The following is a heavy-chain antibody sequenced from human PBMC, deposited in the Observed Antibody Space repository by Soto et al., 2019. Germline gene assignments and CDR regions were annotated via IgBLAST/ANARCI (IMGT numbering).Heavy chain of an antibody. Sequence: GGSLRLPCASSGFNFSSNAMSLVGQVSGKGLELVSAISGSGGSTYYADSVKGRFTISRDNSKNTLYLQMNSLRAEDTAVYYCATKTYYYGSGSYMVNWGQGT. V-gene: IGHV3-23*01. CDR3: ATKTYYYGSGSYMVN. CDR1: GFNFSSNA. J-gene: IGHJ4*02. CDR2: ISGSGGST. D-gene: IGHD3-10*01.